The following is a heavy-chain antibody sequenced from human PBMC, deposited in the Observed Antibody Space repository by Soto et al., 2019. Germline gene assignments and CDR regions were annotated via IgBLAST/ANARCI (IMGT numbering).Heavy chain of an antibody. D-gene: IGHD6-19*01. CDR3: ARDMYSSDYFVKWFEP. J-gene: IGHJ5*02. CDR2: ISKDGMNK. CDR1: GFSFSSYA. Sequence: QVRLVESGGGVVQPGRSLRLSCTASGFSFSSYAMYWFRQPPGKGLEWVAVISKDGMNKNYADSVKGRVTVSRDNANYSVDLQLNSLRGDYTAMYYCARDMYSSDYFVKWFEPWGQGTLVTVSS. V-gene: IGHV3-30*04.